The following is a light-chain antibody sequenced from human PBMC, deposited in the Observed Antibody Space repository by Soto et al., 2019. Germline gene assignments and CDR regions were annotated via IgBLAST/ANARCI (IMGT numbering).Light chain of an antibody. CDR2: AVN. V-gene: IGLV2-11*01. J-gene: IGLJ3*02. CDR3: GSYAGSYTWG. Sequence: QSALTQPRSVSGSPGQSVTISCTGTSSDVGDYNYVSWYQQHPGKAPKLLIYAVNMRPSGVPDRFSGSKSGNTASLTISGLQAEYEADYSGGSYAGSYTWGFGGGTKLTVL. CDR1: SSDVGDYNY.